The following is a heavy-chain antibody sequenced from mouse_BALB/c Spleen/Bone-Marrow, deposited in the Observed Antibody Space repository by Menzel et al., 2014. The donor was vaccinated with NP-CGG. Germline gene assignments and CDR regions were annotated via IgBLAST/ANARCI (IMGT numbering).Heavy chain of an antibody. CDR1: GFNIKDTY. CDR3: ARYYYGSSLFDY. CDR2: IDPANGNT. D-gene: IGHD1-1*01. V-gene: IGHV14-3*02. J-gene: IGHJ2*01. Sequence: VQLQQSGAELAKPGASVKLSCTASGFNIKDTYMHWVKQRPEQGLEWIGRIDPANGNTKYDPKFQGKATITADTSSNTAYLQLSSLTSEDTAVYYCARYYYGSSLFDYWGQGTTLTVSP.